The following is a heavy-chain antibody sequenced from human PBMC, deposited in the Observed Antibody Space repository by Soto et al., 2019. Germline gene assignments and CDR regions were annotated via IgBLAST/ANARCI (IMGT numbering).Heavy chain of an antibody. CDR3: ARVYCSGGSCYSIDY. CDR1: GGTFSSYA. CDR2: INPSGGST. D-gene: IGHD2-15*01. V-gene: IGHV1-46*03. Sequence: ASVKVSCKASGGTFSSYAISWVRQAPGQGLEWMGGINPSGGSTSYAQKFQGRVTMTRDTSTSTVYMELSSLRSEDTAVYYCARVYCSGGSCYSIDYWGQGTLVTVSS. J-gene: IGHJ4*02.